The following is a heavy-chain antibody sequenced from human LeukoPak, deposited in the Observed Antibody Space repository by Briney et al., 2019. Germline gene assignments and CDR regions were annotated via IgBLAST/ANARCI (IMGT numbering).Heavy chain of an antibody. J-gene: IGHJ4*02. CDR3: ARATAYYDFWSGYYLDY. Sequence: SETLSLTCTVSGGSISSYYWSWIWQPPGKGLEWIGYIYYSGSTNYNPSLKSRVTISVDTSKNQFSLKLSSVTAADTAVYYCARATAYYDFWSGYYLDYWGQGTLVTVSS. CDR2: IYYSGST. V-gene: IGHV4-59*08. D-gene: IGHD3-3*01. CDR1: GGSISSYY.